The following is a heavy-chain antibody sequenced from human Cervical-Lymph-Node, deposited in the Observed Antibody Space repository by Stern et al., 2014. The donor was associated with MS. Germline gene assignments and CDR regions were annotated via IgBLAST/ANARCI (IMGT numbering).Heavy chain of an antibody. V-gene: IGHV4-59*08. J-gene: IGHJ4*02. D-gene: IGHD5-24*01. CDR2: LYYSGYT. CDR1: GDSVTSNY. CDR3: ARHGPPRRRDDSNHPNFDY. Sequence: QDQLVESGPGLVKPSETLSLTCTVSGDSVTSNYWSWIRQPPGKGLEWIGYLYYSGYTNYNPSLKSRVTTSVDTSKKPFSLSLSPGTAADTAVYYCARHGPPRRRDDSNHPNFDYWGPGTLVAVSS.